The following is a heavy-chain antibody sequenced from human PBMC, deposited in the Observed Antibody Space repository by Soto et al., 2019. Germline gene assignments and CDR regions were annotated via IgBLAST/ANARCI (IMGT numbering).Heavy chain of an antibody. Sequence: QVQLVQSGAEVKKPGSSVKVSCKASGGTFSSYAISWVRQAPGQGLEWMGGIIPIFGTANYAQKFLGRVTITADESTSTAYMELSSLRSEDTAVYYCARGKYSSSWYDLSEDWYFDLWGRGTLVTVSS. D-gene: IGHD6-13*01. CDR3: ARGKYSSSWYDLSEDWYFDL. J-gene: IGHJ2*01. CDR2: IIPIFGTA. V-gene: IGHV1-69*01. CDR1: GGTFSSYA.